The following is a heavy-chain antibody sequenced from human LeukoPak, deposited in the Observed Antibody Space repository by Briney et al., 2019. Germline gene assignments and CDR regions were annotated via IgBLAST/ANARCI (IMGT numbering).Heavy chain of an antibody. V-gene: IGHV4-4*07. J-gene: IGHJ4*02. CDR2: IYTSGST. CDR1: GGSISSYY. D-gene: IGHD3-22*01. Sequence: PSETLSLTCTVSGGSISSYYWSWIRQPAGKGLEWIGRIYTSGSTNYNPSLKSRVTMSVDTSKNQFSLKLSSVTAADTAAYYCRATYYDSSGYYYGFDYWGQGTLVTVSS. CDR3: RATYYDSSGYYYGFDY.